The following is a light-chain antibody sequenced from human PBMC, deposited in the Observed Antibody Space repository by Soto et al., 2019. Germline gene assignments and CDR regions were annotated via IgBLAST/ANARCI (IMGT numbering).Light chain of an antibody. CDR3: QLSYFTPRT. CDR1: QSISSY. Sequence: MSKAPYSLAAAIGVNLGIPRRASQSISSYLNWYQQKPGKAPKLLIYAASSLQSGVPSRFSGSGSGTDFTLTISRLQPEYFATYPCQLSYFTPRTFAQGAKVDIK. CDR2: AAS. J-gene: IGKJ1*01. V-gene: IGKV1-39*01.